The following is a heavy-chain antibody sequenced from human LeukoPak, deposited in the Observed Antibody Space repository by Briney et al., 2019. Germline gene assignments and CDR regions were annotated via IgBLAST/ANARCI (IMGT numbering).Heavy chain of an antibody. CDR2: IRYDGTNK. D-gene: IGHD3-22*01. Sequence: PGGSLRLSCTASGFTFSIFGMHWVRQAPGKGLEWVAFIRYDGTNKYYADSVKGRFTISRDNAKNSLYLQMNSLRAEDTAVYYCARWSNSYYYDSSGYYYFDYWGQGTLVTVSS. V-gene: IGHV3-30*02. CDR1: GFTFSIFG. J-gene: IGHJ4*02. CDR3: ARWSNSYYYDSSGYYYFDY.